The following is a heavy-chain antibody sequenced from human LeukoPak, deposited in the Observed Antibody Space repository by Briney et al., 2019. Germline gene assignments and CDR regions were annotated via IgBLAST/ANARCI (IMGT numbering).Heavy chain of an antibody. V-gene: IGHV1-69*05. CDR1: GGTYISYE. J-gene: IGHJ4*02. CDR3: AGTTLSIAVAGPYVY. Sequence: SVKDSCKASGGTYISYEISWVGQAPGKGREWMEGSNPIFGKAKYAQKIQGRVTITKDESTKTVYIEMSRLRYEDPAVYYCAGTTLSIAVAGPYVYWGQGTLVTVSS. CDR2: SNPIFGKA. D-gene: IGHD6-19*01.